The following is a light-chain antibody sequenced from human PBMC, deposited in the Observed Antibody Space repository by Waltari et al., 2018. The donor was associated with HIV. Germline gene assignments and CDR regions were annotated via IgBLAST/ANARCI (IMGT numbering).Light chain of an antibody. CDR2: TTK. J-gene: IGLJ3*02. CDR1: FSNIGHNG. Sequence: QSVLTQAPSASGTPGQRVTISCSGSFSNIGHNGVSWFQQLTGTAPQLLIYTTKQRPSGVPDRFSGSKSGTSASLSISGLQSDDEADYYCGAWDDNLDAWVFGGGTKLSV. CDR3: GAWDDNLDAWV. V-gene: IGLV1-44*01.